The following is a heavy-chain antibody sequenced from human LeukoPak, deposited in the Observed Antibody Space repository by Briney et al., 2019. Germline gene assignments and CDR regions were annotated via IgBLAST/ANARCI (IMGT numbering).Heavy chain of an antibody. D-gene: IGHD4-17*01. Sequence: SVKVSCKASGYTFNSYGLTWVRQAPGQGLEWMGGIIPIFGTANYAQKFQGRVTITADESTSTAYMELSSLRSEDTAVYYCARVGLRQYGDHGDYRGQGTLVTVSS. CDR3: ARVGLRQYGDHGDY. CDR1: GYTFNSYG. V-gene: IGHV1-69*13. CDR2: IIPIFGTA. J-gene: IGHJ4*02.